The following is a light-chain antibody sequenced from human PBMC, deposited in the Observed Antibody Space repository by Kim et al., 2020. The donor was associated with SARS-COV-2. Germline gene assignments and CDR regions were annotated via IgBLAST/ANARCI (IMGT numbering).Light chain of an antibody. CDR3: QQYYDYPRT. V-gene: IGKV1-8*01. J-gene: IGKJ1*01. Sequence: ASTGDRITLACRASQRISSYLAWYQQKPGKAPNLLIYAASTLQSGVPSRFSGSGSGTDFTLTISCLQSEDFATYYCQQYYDYPRTFGQGTKVDIK. CDR1: QRISSY. CDR2: AAS.